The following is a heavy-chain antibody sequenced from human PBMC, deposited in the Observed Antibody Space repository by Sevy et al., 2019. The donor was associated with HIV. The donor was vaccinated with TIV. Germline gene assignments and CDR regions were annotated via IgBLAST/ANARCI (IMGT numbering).Heavy chain of an antibody. CDR1: GFTFTNYA. V-gene: IGHV3-23*01. CDR2: ISDSGDTT. D-gene: IGHD3-10*01. CDR3: AKLPSTVMFREKGC. J-gene: IGHJ4*02. Sequence: WGSLRLSCAASGFTFTNYAMNWVRQAPGKGLEWVSGISDSGDTTHYAESVKGRFTISRDNSKNTVSLQMSSLRAEDTAIYYCAKLPSTVMFREKGCWGQGTRVTVSS.